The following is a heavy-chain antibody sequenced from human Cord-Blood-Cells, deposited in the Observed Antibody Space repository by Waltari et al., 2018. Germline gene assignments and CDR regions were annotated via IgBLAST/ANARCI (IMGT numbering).Heavy chain of an antibody. V-gene: IGHV3-66*01. J-gene: IGHJ4*02. CDR2: IYSGGSK. CDR1: GFTASSNY. Sequence: EVQLVETGGALVQPGGSLRLSCPASGFTASSNYMSGVRQAPGKGLERVAIIYSGGSKYYADSVKGGFTISRENSKSTLYLHMNSLREEDTAVYYCARDESTVTDYWGQGTLVTVSS. CDR3: ARDESTVTDY. D-gene: IGHD4-4*01.